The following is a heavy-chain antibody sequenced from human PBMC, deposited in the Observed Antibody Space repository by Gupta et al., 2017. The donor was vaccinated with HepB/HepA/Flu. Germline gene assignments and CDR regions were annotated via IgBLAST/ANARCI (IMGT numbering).Heavy chain of an antibody. D-gene: IGHD3-16*01. J-gene: IGHJ5*02. CDR3: AKNMRGEISQNWLDP. CDR2: ISGSGDSK. Sequence: EVQLLESGGDLVQPGGSLRLSCAASGFTFSSYGMNWVRQAPGKGLEWVSGISGSGDSKEYAESGKGRFTISRDNSKETLYLQMKSLRGDDTATYYCAKNMRGEISQNWLDPWGQGTLVTVS. CDR1: GFTFSSYG. V-gene: IGHV3-23*01.